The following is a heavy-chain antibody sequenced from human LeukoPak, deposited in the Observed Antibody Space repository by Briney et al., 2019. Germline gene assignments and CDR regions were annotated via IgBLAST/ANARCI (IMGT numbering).Heavy chain of an antibody. CDR1: GFTFSSNW. V-gene: IGHV3-74*01. CDR3: ARGYCSGGSCYFDY. CDR2: INEDGSTT. J-gene: IGHJ4*02. Sequence: TGGSLRLSCAASGFTFSSNWMHWVRQAPGKGLVWVSRINEDGSTTNYADSVKGRFTISRDNSKNTLYLQMNSLRAEDTAVYYCARGYCSGGSCYFDYWGQGTLVTVSS. D-gene: IGHD2-15*01.